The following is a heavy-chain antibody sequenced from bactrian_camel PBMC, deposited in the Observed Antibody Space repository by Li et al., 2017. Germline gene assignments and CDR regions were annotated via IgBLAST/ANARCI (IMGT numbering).Heavy chain of an antibody. J-gene: IGHJ4*01. CDR2: IESDGST. CDR3: AARSARVWGGTCQSRY. V-gene: IGHV3S55*01. CDR1: ESPFKRRR. D-gene: IGHD5*01. Sequence: HVQLVESGGGSVQAGGSLRLSCVASESPFKRRRMAWFRQAPGKEREGVAAIESDGSTSYADSVKGRFTISRDNTKNTLDLQLNNLKTDDTAMYYCAARSARVWGGTCQSRYWGQGTQVTV.